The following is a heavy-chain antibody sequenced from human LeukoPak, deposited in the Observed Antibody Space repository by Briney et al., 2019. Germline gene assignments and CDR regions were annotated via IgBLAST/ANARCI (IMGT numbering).Heavy chain of an antibody. CDR3: ARSFYGSGSYYTDY. Sequence: GGSLRLSCAASGFTVSSNYMSWVRQAPGKGLEWVSSISSSSSYIYYADSVKGRFTISRDNAKNSLYLQMNSLRAEDTAVYYCARSFYGSGSYYTDYWGQGTLVTVSS. V-gene: IGHV3-21*01. CDR2: ISSSSSYI. D-gene: IGHD3-10*01. CDR1: GFTVSSNY. J-gene: IGHJ4*02.